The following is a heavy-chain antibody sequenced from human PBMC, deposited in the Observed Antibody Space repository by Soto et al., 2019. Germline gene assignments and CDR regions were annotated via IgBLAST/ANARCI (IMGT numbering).Heavy chain of an antibody. CDR1: GGSISSGGYY. V-gene: IGHV4-31*02. Sequence: QVQLQESGPGLVKPSQTLSLTCSVSGGSISSGGYYWIWIRQPPGKGLEWIGYVYYSATTHYNPSLKGRGSISADTSKNQFSLNLSSVTAADAAVYYCARSGGNSYYCGMDVWGQGTTVTVSS. J-gene: IGHJ6*02. D-gene: IGHD3-10*01. CDR3: ARSGGNSYYCGMDV. CDR2: VYYSATT.